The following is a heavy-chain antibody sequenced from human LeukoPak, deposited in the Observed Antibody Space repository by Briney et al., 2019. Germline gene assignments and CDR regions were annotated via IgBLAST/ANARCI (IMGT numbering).Heavy chain of an antibody. V-gene: IGHV1-18*01. Sequence: GASVKVSCKASGYTFTSYGISWVRQAPGQGLEWMGWISAYNGNTNYAQKVQGRVTMTTDTSTSTAYMELRSLRSDDTAVYYCARVRGYESTATFDYWGQGTLVTVSS. D-gene: IGHD5-12*01. CDR3: ARVRGYESTATFDY. CDR1: GYTFTSYG. CDR2: ISAYNGNT. J-gene: IGHJ4*02.